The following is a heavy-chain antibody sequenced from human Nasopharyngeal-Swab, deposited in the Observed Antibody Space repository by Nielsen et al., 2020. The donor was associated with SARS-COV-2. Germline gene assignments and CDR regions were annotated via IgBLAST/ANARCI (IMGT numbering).Heavy chain of an antibody. V-gene: IGHV5-10-1*01. CDR3: ARLRPSHASSGYYFQIDF. D-gene: IGHD3-22*01. J-gene: IGHJ4*02. Sequence: GESLKISCKCSESSITIYWIWWVHQMPGTVLEWMGRIDPRDSYTNYSTSFQGHVTISADKSISTAYLQWSSLKASDTAMYYCARLRPSHASSGYYFQIDFWGQGTLVTVSS. CDR2: IDPRDSYT. CDR1: ESSITIYW.